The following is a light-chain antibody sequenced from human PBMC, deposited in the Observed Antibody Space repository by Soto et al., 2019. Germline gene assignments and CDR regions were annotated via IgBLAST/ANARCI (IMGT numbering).Light chain of an antibody. CDR3: QQRGNWPT. Sequence: EIVLTQSPATLSLSPGDRASLSCRARQSVSTSLAWYQQKPGQAPRLLIYAASNRAADVPARFSGSGSGTDFTLTISSLEPEDFAVYYCQQRGNWPTFGQGTRLEIK. CDR2: AAS. CDR1: QSVSTS. V-gene: IGKV3-11*01. J-gene: IGKJ5*01.